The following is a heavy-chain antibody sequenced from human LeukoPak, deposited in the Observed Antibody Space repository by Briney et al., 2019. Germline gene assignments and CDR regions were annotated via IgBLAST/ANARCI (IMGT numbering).Heavy chain of an antibody. CDR1: GITFSTYA. D-gene: IGHD1-26*01. J-gene: IGHJ4*02. CDR2: ISYHGSNK. Sequence: GRSLRLSCAASGITFSTYAIHWVRQAPGKGLEWVAVISYHGSNKHYADSVKGRFTISRDNAQNSLYLQMNSLRAEDTAIYYCVRDRGTYRPIDYWGQGTLVTVSS. CDR3: VRDRGTYRPIDY. V-gene: IGHV3-30-3*01.